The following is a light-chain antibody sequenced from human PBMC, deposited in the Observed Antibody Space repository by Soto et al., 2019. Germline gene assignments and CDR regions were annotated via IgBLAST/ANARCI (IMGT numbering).Light chain of an antibody. J-gene: IGKJ4*01. CDR3: QQRCDWPLT. CDR1: QSVSGY. V-gene: IGKV3-11*01. Sequence: EIVMTQSPATLSVSPGERATLSCWASQSVSGYLAWYQQKLGQPPRLLIYDAFNRATGIPARFSGSGSATDFTLTISSLEPEDFAVYYCQQRCDWPLTFGGGTKVDIK. CDR2: DAF.